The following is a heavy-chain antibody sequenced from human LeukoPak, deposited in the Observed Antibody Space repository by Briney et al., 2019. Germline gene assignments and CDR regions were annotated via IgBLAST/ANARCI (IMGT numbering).Heavy chain of an antibody. J-gene: IGHJ4*02. CDR3: ARDDRGMTHNFDY. D-gene: IGHD3-10*01. CDR1: GFTFSNYS. V-gene: IGHV3-21*01. Sequence: GGSLRLSCAASGFTFSNYSMNWVRQAPGKGLEWVSSISSRSTYIYHADSVKGRFTISRDNAKNSLYLQMNSLKAEDTAVYYCARDDRGMTHNFDYWGQGTLVTVSS. CDR2: ISSRSTYI.